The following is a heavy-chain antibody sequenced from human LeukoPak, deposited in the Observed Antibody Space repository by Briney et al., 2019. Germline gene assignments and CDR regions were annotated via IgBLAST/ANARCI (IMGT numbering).Heavy chain of an antibody. D-gene: IGHD3-22*01. CDR2: IYTSGST. J-gene: IGHJ1*01. V-gene: IGHV4-61*02. CDR1: GGSISSGSYY. CDR3: ARDGVYDSSGYFPEYFQH. Sequence: PSETLSLTCTVSGGSISSGSYYWRWIRQPAGKGLEWIGRIYTSGSTNYNPSLKSRVTISVDTSKNQFSLKLSSVTAADTAVYYCARDGVYDSSGYFPEYFQHWGQGTLVTVSS.